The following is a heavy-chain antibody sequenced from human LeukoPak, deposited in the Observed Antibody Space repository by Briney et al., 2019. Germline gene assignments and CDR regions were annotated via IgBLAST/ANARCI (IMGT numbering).Heavy chain of an antibody. D-gene: IGHD2-2*01. J-gene: IGHJ6*03. Sequence: PSETLSLTCTVSGGSISSHYWSWIRQPPGKGLEWIGYIYYSGSTNYNPSLKSRVTISVDTSKNQFSLKLSSVTAADTAVYYCARVPAAPYYYYMDVWGEGTTVTVSS. V-gene: IGHV4-59*11. CDR2: IYYSGST. CDR3: ARVPAAPYYYYMDV. CDR1: GGSISSHY.